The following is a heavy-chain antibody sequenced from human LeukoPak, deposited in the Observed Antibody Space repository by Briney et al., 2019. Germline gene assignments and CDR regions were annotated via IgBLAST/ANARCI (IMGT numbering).Heavy chain of an antibody. CDR3: ARGEGVPAAIFDYYYYMDV. D-gene: IGHD2-2*01. J-gene: IGHJ6*03. CDR2: INPNSGGT. V-gene: IGHV1-2*02. Sequence: ASVKVSCKASGYTFTGYYMHWVRQAPGQGLEWMGWINPNSGGTNYAQKFQGRVTMTRDTSISTAYMELSRLRSDDTAVYYCARGEGVPAAIFDYYYYMDVWGKGTTVTVSS. CDR1: GYTFTGYY.